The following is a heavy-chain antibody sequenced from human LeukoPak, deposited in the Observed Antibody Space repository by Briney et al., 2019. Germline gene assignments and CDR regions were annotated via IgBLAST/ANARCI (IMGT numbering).Heavy chain of an antibody. CDR1: GYTFTGYY. CDR3: AIAYSSGWYATGYFQH. D-gene: IGHD6-19*01. V-gene: IGHV1-2*02. CDR2: INPNSGGT. Sequence: GASVKVSCKASGYTFTGYYMHWVRQAPGQGLEWMGWINPNSGGTNYAQKFQGRVTMTRDTSISTAYMELSRLRSDDTAVYYCAIAYSSGWYATGYFQHWGQGTLVTVSS. J-gene: IGHJ1*01.